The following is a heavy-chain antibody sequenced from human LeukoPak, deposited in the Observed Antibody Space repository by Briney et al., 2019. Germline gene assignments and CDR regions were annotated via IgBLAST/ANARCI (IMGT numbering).Heavy chain of an antibody. CDR1: GGSISSGSYY. CDR2: IYTSGST. D-gene: IGHD6-13*01. J-gene: IGHJ6*03. V-gene: IGHV4-61*02. CDR3: ARVRSSTLTWPDYYYYYYMDV. Sequence: SETLSLTCTVSGGSISSGSYYWSWIRQPAGKGLEWIGRIYTSGSTNYNPSLKSRVTISVDTSKNQFSLKLSSVTAADTAVYYCARVRSSTLTWPDYYYYYYMDVWGKGTTVTVSS.